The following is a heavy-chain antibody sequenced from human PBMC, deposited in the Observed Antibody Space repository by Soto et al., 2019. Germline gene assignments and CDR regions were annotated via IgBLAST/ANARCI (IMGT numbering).Heavy chain of an antibody. V-gene: IGHV3-30*18. CDR2: ISYDGSNK. Sequence: VQLVESGGGVVQPGRSLRLSCAASGFTFSSYGMHWVRQAPGKGLEWVAVISYDGSNKYYADSVKGRFTISRDNSKNTLYLQMNSLRAEDTAVYYCAKDGMGDFQHWGQGTLVTVSS. CDR3: AKDGMGDFQH. CDR1: GFTFSSYG. J-gene: IGHJ1*01. D-gene: IGHD3-16*01.